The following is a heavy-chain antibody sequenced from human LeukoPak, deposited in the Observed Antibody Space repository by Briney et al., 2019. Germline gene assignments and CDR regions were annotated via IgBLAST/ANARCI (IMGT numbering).Heavy chain of an antibody. D-gene: IGHD6-6*01. Sequence: GGSLRLSCAASGFTLSSYGMSWVRQAPGKGLEWVSGISGGGGNIHYADSVKGRFTISGDNSRNTLYVQMNSLRAEETAVYYCAKDRSSLAREYFDYWGQGSLVTDSS. CDR2: ISGGGGNI. CDR1: GFTLSSYG. V-gene: IGHV3-23*01. CDR3: AKDRSSLAREYFDY. J-gene: IGHJ4*02.